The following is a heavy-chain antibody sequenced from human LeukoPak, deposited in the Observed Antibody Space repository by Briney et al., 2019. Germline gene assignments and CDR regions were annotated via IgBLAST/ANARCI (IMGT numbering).Heavy chain of an antibody. V-gene: IGHV1-69*13. CDR2: IIPIFGTA. J-gene: IGHJ4*02. CDR3: ARDNGGARYFDY. CDR1: GGTFSSYA. Sequence: GASVKVSCKASGGTFSSYAISWVRQAPGQGLEWMGGIIPIFGTANYAQKFQGRVTITADESTSTAYMELSSLRSEDTAVYYCARDNGGARYFDYWGQGTLVTVSS. D-gene: IGHD4-23*01.